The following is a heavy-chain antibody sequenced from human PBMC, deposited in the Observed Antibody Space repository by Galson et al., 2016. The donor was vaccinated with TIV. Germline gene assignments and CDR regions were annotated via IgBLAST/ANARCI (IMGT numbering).Heavy chain of an antibody. D-gene: IGHD3-22*01. CDR3: ARSITMMVLVQYWYFDL. J-gene: IGHJ2*01. CDR1: GFTFNNYW. Sequence: SLRLSCAVSGFTFNNYWMSWVRQAPGKGLEWVANIKEDGSTIYYVDSVEGRFTISRDNAKNSLYLQMNSLRAEDTAVYYCARSITMMVLVQYWYFDLWGRGTLVTVSS. V-gene: IGHV3-7*03. CDR2: IKEDGSTI.